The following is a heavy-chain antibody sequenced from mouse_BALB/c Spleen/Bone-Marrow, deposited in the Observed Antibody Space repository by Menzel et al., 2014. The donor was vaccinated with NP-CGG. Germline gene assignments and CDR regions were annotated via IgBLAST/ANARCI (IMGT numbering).Heavy chain of an antibody. D-gene: IGHD2-3*01. V-gene: IGHV1-14*01. J-gene: IGHJ2*01. CDR2: FNPYNDDS. CDR3: AREGWLLRFDY. CDR1: GYIFTAYV. Sequence: EVQLQQSGPELVKPGASVKMSCKVSGYIFTAYVMHWVKQKPGQGLEWIGFFNPYNDDSNYNEKFKGKATLTSDKSSSTAYMDLSSLTSEDSAVYYCAREGWLLRFDYWGQGTTLTVSS.